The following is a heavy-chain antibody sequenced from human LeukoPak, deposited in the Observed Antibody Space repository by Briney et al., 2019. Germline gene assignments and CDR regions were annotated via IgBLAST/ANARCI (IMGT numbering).Heavy chain of an antibody. D-gene: IGHD1-14*01. Sequence: TGGSLRLSCAAPGFTFCNSWGPWVRPAPGKGRVWVSLINADGSTATDADSVKGRFTISRDNARNTLYLQMNSLTIEDTAVYYCVVVVEPPDSDGFDVWGQGTMITVSS. J-gene: IGHJ3*01. V-gene: IGHV3-74*01. CDR3: VVVVEPPDSDGFDV. CDR1: GFTFCNSW. CDR2: INADGSTA.